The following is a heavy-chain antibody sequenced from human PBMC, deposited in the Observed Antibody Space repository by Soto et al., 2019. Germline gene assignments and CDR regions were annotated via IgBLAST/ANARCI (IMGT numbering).Heavy chain of an antibody. V-gene: IGHV4-39*01. D-gene: IGHD3-10*02. CDR3: ARRTEGTMYDT. CDR2: IYRGGSGT. J-gene: IGHJ5*02. Sequence: QVQLQESGPGLVKPSETLSLTCSVSGGSISKYDDYWGWIRQPPGKGLEWIGTIYRGGSGTYYNPSLRSRVTISEDTSKNQFSLNLSPVTAEDTAVYYCARRTEGTMYDTWGQGILVIVSS. CDR1: GGSISKYDDY.